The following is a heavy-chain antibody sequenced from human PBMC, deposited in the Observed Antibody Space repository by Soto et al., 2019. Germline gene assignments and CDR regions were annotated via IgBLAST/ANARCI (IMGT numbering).Heavy chain of an antibody. CDR1: GGSISSSSYY. CDR2: IYYSGST. Sequence: QLQLQESGPGLVKPSETLSLTCTVSGGSISSSSYYWGWIRQPPGNGLEWIGSIYYSGSTYYNPSLKSRVTISVDTSKNQFSLQLSSVTAADTAVYYCARSSPHSGYYAPCDYWGQGTLVTVAS. CDR3: ARSSPHSGYYAPCDY. D-gene: IGHD3-22*01. V-gene: IGHV4-39*01. J-gene: IGHJ4*02.